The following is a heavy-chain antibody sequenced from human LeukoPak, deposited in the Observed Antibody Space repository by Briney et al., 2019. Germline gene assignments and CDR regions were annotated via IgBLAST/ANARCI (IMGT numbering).Heavy chain of an antibody. V-gene: IGHV4-31*03. CDR1: GASINSVGYY. Sequence: SQTLSLTCTVSGASINSVGYYWSWIRQLPGKGLEWIGFIFYTGDTYYNPSLKSRVVISRDTSKNQFSLSLSSVTAADTAIFYCARGDYWGQGILVTVSS. CDR2: IFYTGDT. J-gene: IGHJ4*02. CDR3: ARGDY.